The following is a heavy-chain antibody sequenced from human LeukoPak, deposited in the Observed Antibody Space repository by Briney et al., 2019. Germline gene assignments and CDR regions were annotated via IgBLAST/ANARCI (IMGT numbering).Heavy chain of an antibody. CDR3: ARGPYDYGSGSYSGRRSSWFDP. D-gene: IGHD3-10*01. J-gene: IGHJ5*02. CDR1: RGSLSGYY. CDR2: INHSGST. V-gene: IGHV4-34*01. Sequence: SDTLSLTYAVYRGSLSGYYWSWIRQPPRTGLESIGEINHSGSTNYNPSLKSRVTISVDTSKNQFSLKLSSVTAADTAVYYCARGPYDYGSGSYSGRRSSWFDPWGQGTLVSVSS.